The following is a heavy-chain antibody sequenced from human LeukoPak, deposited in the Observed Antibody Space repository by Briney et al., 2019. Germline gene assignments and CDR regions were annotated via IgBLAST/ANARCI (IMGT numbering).Heavy chain of an antibody. V-gene: IGHV3-66*01. CDR1: GFTVSSNY. D-gene: IGHD3-9*01. CDR2: IYSGGST. J-gene: IGHJ4*02. Sequence: GGSLRLSCAASGFTVSSNYMSWVPQAPGKGLEWVSVIYSGGSTYYADSVKGRFTISRDNSKNTLYLQMNSLRAEDTAVYYCARSPRDYDILTGYYPKSYFDYWGQGTLVTVSS. CDR3: ARSPRDYDILTGYYPKSYFDY.